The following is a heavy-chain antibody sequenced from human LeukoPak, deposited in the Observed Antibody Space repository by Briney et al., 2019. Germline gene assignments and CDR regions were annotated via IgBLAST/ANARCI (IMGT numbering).Heavy chain of an antibody. V-gene: IGHV4-59*08. D-gene: IGHD5-18*01. CDR1: GDSISSYY. CDR3: ARHGGYSYGFDY. CDR2: IYYSGST. Sequence: SETLSLTCTVSGDSISSYYWSWIRQPPGQGLELIGYIYYSGSTNYNPSLNSRVTISVDTSKNQFSLKLSSVTAADTAVYYCARHGGYSYGFDYWGQGTLVTVSS. J-gene: IGHJ4*02.